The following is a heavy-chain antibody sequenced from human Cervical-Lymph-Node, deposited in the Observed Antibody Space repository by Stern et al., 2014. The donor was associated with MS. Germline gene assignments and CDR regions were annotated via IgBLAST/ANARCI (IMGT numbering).Heavy chain of an antibody. V-gene: IGHV4-31*03. J-gene: IGHJ4*02. CDR2: ISSSGNT. Sequence: QVQLQESGPGLVKPSQTLSLTCTVSGGSVSSGSRYWSWIRQPPGKGLEWIGYISSSGNTYYSPSLQSRLTISMDTSKNQFSLKLRSVTAADTAIYYCARVTEFLRFFYPDYWGQGTLVTVSS. CDR3: ARVTEFLRFFYPDY. D-gene: IGHD3-3*01. CDR1: GGSVSSGSRY.